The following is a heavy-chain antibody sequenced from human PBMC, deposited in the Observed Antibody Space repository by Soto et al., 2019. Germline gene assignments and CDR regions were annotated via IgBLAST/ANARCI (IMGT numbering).Heavy chain of an antibody. V-gene: IGHV1-58*01. J-gene: IGHJ3*02. D-gene: IGHD3-22*01. CDR1: GFTFTSSA. CDR2: IVVGSGST. Sequence: QMQLVQSGPEVKKPGTSVKVSCKASGFTFTSSAVQWVRQARGQRLEWIGWIVVGSGSTNYAQKFQERVTITRDMSTSTAYMELSSLRSEDTAVYYCAAEGVYYYDSNTFDIWGQGTMVTVSS. CDR3: AAEGVYYYDSNTFDI.